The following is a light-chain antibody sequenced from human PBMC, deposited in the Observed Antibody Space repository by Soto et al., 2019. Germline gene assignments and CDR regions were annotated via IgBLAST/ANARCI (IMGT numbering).Light chain of an antibody. J-gene: IGKJ1*01. CDR2: GES. CDR1: ESVSSN. V-gene: IGKV3-15*01. Sequence: EVVMTKSAATVSVSPGERGRRCCRASESVSSNLAWYQQRPGQAPRLVIYGESTRATGIPARFSGSGSGTEFTLTINSLQSEDFAVYYCQQYNNWPTFGPGTQLDIK. CDR3: QQYNNWPT.